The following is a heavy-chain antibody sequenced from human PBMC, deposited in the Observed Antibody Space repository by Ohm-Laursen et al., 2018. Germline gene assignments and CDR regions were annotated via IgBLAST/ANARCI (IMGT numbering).Heavy chain of an antibody. CDR3: AKGRSRMTSTYDD. V-gene: IGHV1-18*01. Sequence: ASVKVSCKASRVTLSTDGIIWVRQAPGQGLEWVGGITPFGETSYPQKLHDRVFITTDTPATTASMEIKSLTSDDAAVDFCAKGRSRMTSTYDDWGQGTLVIVSS. CDR1: RVTLSTDG. CDR2: ITPFGET. J-gene: IGHJ4*02. D-gene: IGHD2-21*02.